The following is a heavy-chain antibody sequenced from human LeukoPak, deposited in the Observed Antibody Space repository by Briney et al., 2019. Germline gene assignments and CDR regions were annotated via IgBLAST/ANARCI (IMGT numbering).Heavy chain of an antibody. CDR2: ISGSGGST. CDR1: GFTFSSYA. J-gene: IGHJ4*02. Sequence: GGSLRLSCAASGFTFSSYAMSWVRQAPGKGLEWVSAISGSGGSTYYADSVKGRFTISRDNSKNTLYLQMNSLRAEDTAVYYCAKSFVGVVRGPTDYWGQGTLVTVSS. CDR3: AKSFVGVVRGPTDY. V-gene: IGHV3-23*01. D-gene: IGHD3-10*01.